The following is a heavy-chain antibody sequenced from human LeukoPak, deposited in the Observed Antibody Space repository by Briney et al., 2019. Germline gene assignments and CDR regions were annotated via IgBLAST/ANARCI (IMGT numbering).Heavy chain of an antibody. Sequence: SETLSLTCTVSGVSNNSHYWSWIRQPPGKGLEWIGFIYDSGSANYKSSLKSRVTMTVDTSKNQFSLKLNSVTAADTAVYYCARVLQNYYHMDVWGKGTTVTVS. CDR2: IYDSGSA. CDR1: GVSNNSHY. J-gene: IGHJ6*03. V-gene: IGHV4-59*11. CDR3: ARVLQNYYHMDV. D-gene: IGHD3-3*01.